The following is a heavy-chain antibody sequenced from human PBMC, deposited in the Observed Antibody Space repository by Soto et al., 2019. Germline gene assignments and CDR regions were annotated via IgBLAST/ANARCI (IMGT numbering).Heavy chain of an antibody. CDR3: ARHRYGDWLL. J-gene: IGHJ4*02. D-gene: IGHD4-17*01. CDR1: GYNFTSYW. V-gene: IGHV5-51*01. Sequence: GESLKISCKGSGYNFTSYWIAWVRQTPGKGLEWMGIIYPGDSDTRYSPSFQGQVTISADKSISTAFLQWSSLKASDTAMYYCARHRYGDWLLWGQGTLVTVSS. CDR2: IYPGDSDT.